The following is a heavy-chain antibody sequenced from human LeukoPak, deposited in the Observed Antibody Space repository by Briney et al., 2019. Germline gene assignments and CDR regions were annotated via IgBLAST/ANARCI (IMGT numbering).Heavy chain of an antibody. Sequence: PSETLSLTCAVYGGSFSGYYWSWIRQPPGKGLEWIGEINHSGSTNYNPSLKSRVTISVDTSKNQFSLKLSSVTAAGTAVSYCARDYHGSGSYRGKYGMDVWDQGTTVTVSS. J-gene: IGHJ6*02. CDR1: GGSFSGYY. CDR3: ARDYHGSGSYRGKYGMDV. D-gene: IGHD3-10*01. CDR2: INHSGST. V-gene: IGHV4-34*01.